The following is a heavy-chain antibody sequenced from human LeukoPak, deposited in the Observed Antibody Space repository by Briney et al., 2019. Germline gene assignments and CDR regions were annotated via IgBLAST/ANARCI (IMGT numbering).Heavy chain of an antibody. CDR3: ARLSGVYYYGMDV. J-gene: IGHJ6*02. CDR1: GGSISSYY. CDR2: IYYSGST. V-gene: IGHV4-59*08. D-gene: IGHD2-15*01. Sequence: SETLSLTCTVSGGSISSYYWSWIRQPPGKGLEWIGYIYYSGSTNYNPSLKSRVTISVDTSKNQFSLKLSSVTAADTAAYYCARLSGVYYYGMDVWGQGTTVTVSS.